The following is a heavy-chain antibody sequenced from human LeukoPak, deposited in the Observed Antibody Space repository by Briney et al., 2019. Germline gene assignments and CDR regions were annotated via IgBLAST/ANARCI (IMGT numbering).Heavy chain of an antibody. D-gene: IGHD3-22*01. Sequence: GGSLRLSCAASGFTFSSYAMHWVRQAPGKGLEWVAVISSDGSNKYYADSVKGRFTISRDNSKNTLYLQMNSLRAEDTAVYYCAREIYYDSSQDYYGMDVWGQGTTVTVSS. CDR3: AREIYYDSSQDYYGMDV. J-gene: IGHJ6*02. CDR1: GFTFSSYA. CDR2: ISSDGSNK. V-gene: IGHV3-30-3*01.